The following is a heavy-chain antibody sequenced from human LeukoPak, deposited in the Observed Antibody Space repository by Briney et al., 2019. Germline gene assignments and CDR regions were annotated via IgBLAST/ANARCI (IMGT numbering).Heavy chain of an antibody. D-gene: IGHD2-2*01. Sequence: SETLSLTCTVSGGSISSYYWSWIRQPPGKGLEWIGYIYYSGSTNYNPSLKSRVTISVDTSKNQFSLKLSSVTAADTAVYYCARSSDHCSSTGCSTPFDYWGQGTLVTVSS. CDR3: ARSSDHCSSTGCSTPFDY. J-gene: IGHJ4*02. CDR2: IYYSGST. CDR1: GGSISSYY. V-gene: IGHV4-59*01.